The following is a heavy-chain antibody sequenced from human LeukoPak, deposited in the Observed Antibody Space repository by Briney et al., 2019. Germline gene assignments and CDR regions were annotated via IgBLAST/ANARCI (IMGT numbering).Heavy chain of an antibody. CDR1: GGSISSYY. CDR3: ARQGVGTYDYGDEGYYMDV. V-gene: IGHV4-59*01. CDR2: IYYSGST. D-gene: IGHD4-17*01. Sequence: SETLSLTCTVSGGSISSYYWSWIRQPPGKGLEWIGYIYYSGSTNYNPSLKSRVTISVDTSKNQFSLKLSSVTAADTAVYYCARQGVGTYDYGDEGYYMDVWGKGTTVTISS. J-gene: IGHJ6*03.